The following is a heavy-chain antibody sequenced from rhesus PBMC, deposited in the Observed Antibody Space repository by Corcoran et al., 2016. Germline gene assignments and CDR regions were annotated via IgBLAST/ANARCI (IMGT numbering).Heavy chain of an antibody. CDR2: IDGKIAGT. D-gene: IGHD5-42*01. CDR1: GGSISGYY. V-gene: IGHV4-81*01. J-gene: IGHJ4*01. Sequence: QVQLQESDPGLVKPSETLSLTCAVSGGSISGYYWSWIRQPPGKALDWIGNIDGKIAGTNYNPSLKSRVTISKDTSKNQFSLKLSSVTAADTAVYYCARRGYSGYSYFFDYWGQGVLVTVSS. CDR3: ARRGYSGYSYFFDY.